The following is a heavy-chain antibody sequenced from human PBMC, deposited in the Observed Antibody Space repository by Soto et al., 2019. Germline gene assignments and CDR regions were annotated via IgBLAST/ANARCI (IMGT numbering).Heavy chain of an antibody. CDR3: ATYRTVDATRRLDC. Sequence: QLVESGGDLVQPGGSLRLSCAASGFTFSNYFMKWVRQAPGKGLEWGANINQDGTEKNYVESVKGRFTISRDNAKNSLYLQMDSLRVEDTAVYYCATYRTVDATRRLDCWGQGTLVTVSS. V-gene: IGHV3-7*03. D-gene: IGHD4-4*01. J-gene: IGHJ4*02. CDR2: INQDGTEK. CDR1: GFTFSNYF.